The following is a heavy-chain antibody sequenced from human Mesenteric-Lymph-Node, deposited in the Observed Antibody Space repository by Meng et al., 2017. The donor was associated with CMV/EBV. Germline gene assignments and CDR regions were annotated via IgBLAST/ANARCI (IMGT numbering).Heavy chain of an antibody. V-gene: IGHV1-8*02. CDR2: MNPNSGNT. CDR1: GYTFTSYW. Sequence: GESLKISCESSGYTFTSYWIAWVRQTPGKGLEWMGWMNPNSGNTGYAQKFQGRVTMTRNTSISTAYMELSSLRSEDTAVYYCARGREGTAMGDIDYWGQGTLVTVSS. J-gene: IGHJ4*02. CDR3: ARGREGTAMGDIDY. D-gene: IGHD5-18*01.